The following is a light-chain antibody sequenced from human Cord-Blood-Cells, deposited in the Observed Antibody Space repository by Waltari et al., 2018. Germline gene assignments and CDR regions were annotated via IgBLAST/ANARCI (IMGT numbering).Light chain of an antibody. CDR3: QQYNNWPLT. CDR2: GAS. V-gene: IGKV3-15*01. CDR1: QSVSRN. J-gene: IGKJ4*01. Sequence: EIVTTQSPATPSVSPGERAPLSCRASQSVSRNLAWYQQKPGQAPRLLIYGASTRATGIPARFSGSGSGTEFTLTISSLQSEDFAVYYCQQYNNWPLTFGGGTKVEIK.